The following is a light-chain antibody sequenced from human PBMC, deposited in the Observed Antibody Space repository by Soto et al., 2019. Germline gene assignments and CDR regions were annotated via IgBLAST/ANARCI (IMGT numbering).Light chain of an antibody. CDR1: ISDVGGYNF. V-gene: IGLV2-14*03. Sequence: QSALTQPASVSGSPGQSITISCTGTISDVGGYNFVSWYQQYPGKAPKLMICDVSNRPSGVSNRFSGSKSGNTASLTISGLQAEGEADYYCSSFTGSNYVFGTGTKLTVL. J-gene: IGLJ1*01. CDR3: SSFTGSNYV. CDR2: DVS.